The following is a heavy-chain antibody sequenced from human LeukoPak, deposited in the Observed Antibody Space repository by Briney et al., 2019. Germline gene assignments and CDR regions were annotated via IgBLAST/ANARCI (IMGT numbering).Heavy chain of an antibody. V-gene: IGHV4-34*01. Sequence: PSETLSLTYAVFGGSFSGYYWRWIRQPPGRGLEWIGVINHSGSTNYNPSLKTRVTISIATSNNQFSLNLSSVTAADTAVYYSARGRGVKYNSDRIYSFDYWGQGTLVTVSS. D-gene: IGHD1-1*01. CDR1: GGSFSGYY. CDR2: INHSGST. CDR3: ARGRGVKYNSDRIYSFDY. J-gene: IGHJ4*02.